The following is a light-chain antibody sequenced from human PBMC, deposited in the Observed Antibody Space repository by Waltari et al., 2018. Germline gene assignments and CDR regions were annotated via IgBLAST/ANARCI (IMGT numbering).Light chain of an antibody. J-gene: IGKJ1*01. CDR2: AAT. Sequence: IQLTQSPSSLSADLGHRLTISCRASQGIGSDLAWYQQKPGKAPNLLIYAATTLQSGVPSRFSGSGSGTDFTLTISSLQPEDFATYYCLQLSDDPRTFGQGTKVEIK. V-gene: IGKV1-9*01. CDR3: LQLSDDPRT. CDR1: QGIGSD.